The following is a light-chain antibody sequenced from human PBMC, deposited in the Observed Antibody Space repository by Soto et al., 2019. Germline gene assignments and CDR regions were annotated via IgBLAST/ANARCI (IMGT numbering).Light chain of an antibody. CDR2: EVS. J-gene: IGLJ1*01. Sequence: QSVLTQPPSASGSPGQSVTISCTGTSSDVGGYNYVSWYQQHPGKAPKLMIYEVSKRPSGVPDRFSGSKSGNTASLTVSGLQAEDEADYYCCSYAGSGTSGYVFGSGTKLTVL. CDR1: SSDVGGYNY. CDR3: CSYAGSGTSGYV. V-gene: IGLV2-8*01.